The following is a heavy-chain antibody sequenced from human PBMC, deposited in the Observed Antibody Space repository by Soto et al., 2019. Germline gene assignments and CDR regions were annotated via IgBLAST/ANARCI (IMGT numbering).Heavy chain of an antibody. CDR2: IDPSDSYT. CDR3: PTLDNWNENY. V-gene: IGHV5-10-1*01. D-gene: IGHD1-1*01. CDR1: GYSFTSYW. J-gene: IGHJ4*02. Sequence: PGESLKISCKGSGYSFTSYWISWVRQMPGKGLEWMGRIDPSDSYTNYSPSFQGHVTISADKSISTAYPQWSSLKASDTAMYYCPTLDNWNENYWGQGTLVTVSS.